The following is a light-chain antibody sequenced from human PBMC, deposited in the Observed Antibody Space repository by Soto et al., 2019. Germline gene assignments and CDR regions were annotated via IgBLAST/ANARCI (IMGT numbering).Light chain of an antibody. Sequence: PGDRVTLSCRASQSVSGSYLTWYQQKPGQAPRLLIYGASTRATGIPARFSGSGSGTDFTLTISSLQPEDFAVYYCQQDYNLPPTFGGGTKVDIK. J-gene: IGKJ4*01. CDR3: QQDYNLPPT. CDR1: QSVSGSY. CDR2: GAS. V-gene: IGKV3D-7*01.